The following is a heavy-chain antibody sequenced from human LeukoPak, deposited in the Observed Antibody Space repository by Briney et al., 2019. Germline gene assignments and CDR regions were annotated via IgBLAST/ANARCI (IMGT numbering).Heavy chain of an antibody. CDR3: ARALPGSGRGRLDC. CDR2: IWYDGSNK. J-gene: IGHJ4*02. Sequence: PGRSLRLSCAASGFTFSSYGMHWVRQAPGKGLEWVAVIWYDGSNKYYADSVKGRFTISRDNSKNTLYLQMNSLRAEDTAVYYCARALPGSGRGRLDCWGQGTLVTVSS. D-gene: IGHD6-19*01. V-gene: IGHV3-33*01. CDR1: GFTFSSYG.